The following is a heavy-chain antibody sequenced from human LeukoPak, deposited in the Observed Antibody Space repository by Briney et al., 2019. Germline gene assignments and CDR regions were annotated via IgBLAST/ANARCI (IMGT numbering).Heavy chain of an antibody. CDR1: GFTFSSYA. V-gene: IGHV3-7*03. CDR2: IKEDGREK. CDR3: ARDDLAVASDY. D-gene: IGHD6-19*01. Sequence: GGSLRLSCAASGFTFSSYAMSWVRQAPGKGLEWVANIKEDGREKNYVDSVKGRFTISRDNAKNSLYLQMNSLRAEDTAVYYCARDDLAVASDYWGQGTLVTVSS. J-gene: IGHJ4*02.